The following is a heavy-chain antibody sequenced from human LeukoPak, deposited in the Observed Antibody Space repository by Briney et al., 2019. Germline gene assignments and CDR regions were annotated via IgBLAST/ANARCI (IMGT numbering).Heavy chain of an antibody. CDR3: AREGYSSGWYSVFY. V-gene: IGHV4-34*01. CDR2: INHSGST. J-gene: IGHJ4*02. CDR1: GGSFSGYY. Sequence: SETLSLTCAVYGGSFSGYYWSWIRQPPGKRLEWIGEINHSGSTNYNPSLKSRVTISVDTSKNQFSLKLSSVTAADTAVYYCAREGYSSGWYSVFYWGQGTLVTVSS. D-gene: IGHD6-19*01.